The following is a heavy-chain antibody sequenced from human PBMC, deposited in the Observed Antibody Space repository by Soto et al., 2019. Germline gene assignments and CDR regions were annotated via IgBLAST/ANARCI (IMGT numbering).Heavy chain of an antibody. Sequence: QVQLVQSGAEVKKPGASVKVSCKASGYTFTSYGISWVRQAPGQGLEWMGWISAYNGNTNYAQKLQGRVTMTTDTSTRTAYMELRSLRSDDTAVYYCARETVPAAIQFEGNWFDPWGQGTLVTVSS. CDR1: GYTFTSYG. V-gene: IGHV1-18*01. CDR3: ARETVPAAIQFEGNWFDP. J-gene: IGHJ5*02. CDR2: ISAYNGNT. D-gene: IGHD2-2*01.